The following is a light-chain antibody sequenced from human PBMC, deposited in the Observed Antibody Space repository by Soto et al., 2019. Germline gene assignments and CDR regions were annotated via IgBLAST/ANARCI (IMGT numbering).Light chain of an antibody. Sequence: AIRMTQSPSSFSASTGDRVTITCRASQGISSYLAWYQQKPGKAPKLLIYAASSLQSGVPSRFSGSGSGTDFTLTISCLQSEDFATYYFQQYDSYPPTFGPGTKVDIK. CDR1: QGISSY. J-gene: IGKJ3*01. CDR2: AAS. V-gene: IGKV1-8*01. CDR3: QQYDSYPPT.